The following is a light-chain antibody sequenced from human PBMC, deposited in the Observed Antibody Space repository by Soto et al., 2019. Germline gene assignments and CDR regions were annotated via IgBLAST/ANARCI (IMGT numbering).Light chain of an antibody. CDR1: QDISNY. J-gene: IGKJ3*01. CDR2: DAS. CDR3: QQYDNLPWT. V-gene: IGKV1-33*01. Sequence: DIQMTQSPSSLSASVGDRVTITCQASQDISNYLNWYQQKPGKAPKLLIYDASNLETGVPSRFNGSGSGTDFTFTISILQPEDIATYYCQQYDNLPWTFGPGTKVDIK.